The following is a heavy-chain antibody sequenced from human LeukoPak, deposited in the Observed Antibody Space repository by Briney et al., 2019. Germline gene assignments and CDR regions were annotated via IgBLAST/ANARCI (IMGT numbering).Heavy chain of an antibody. V-gene: IGHV4-59*01. Sequence: SETLSLTCTVSGGSISSYYWSWIRQPPGKGLEWIGYIYYSGSTNYNPSLKSRVTISVDTSKNQFSLKLSSVTATDTAVYYCVTYYYGSSAPKRNYWGQGILVTVSS. J-gene: IGHJ4*02. D-gene: IGHD3-22*01. CDR1: GGSISSYY. CDR2: IYYSGST. CDR3: VTYYYGSSAPKRNY.